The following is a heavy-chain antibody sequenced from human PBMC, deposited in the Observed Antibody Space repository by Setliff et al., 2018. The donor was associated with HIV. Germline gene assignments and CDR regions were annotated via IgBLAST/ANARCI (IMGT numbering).Heavy chain of an antibody. Sequence: GASVKVSCKTSGYTFTDYYMHWVRQAPGQGLEWVGSISASSVNTNYTQGRVTMTTDISTSTAYMELRSLRSADSAVYYCARVPVSNYYYYMDVWGKGTTVTVSS. CDR2: ISASSVNT. V-gene: IGHV1-18*04. J-gene: IGHJ6*03. CDR3: ARVPVSNYYYYMDV. CDR1: GYTFTDYY.